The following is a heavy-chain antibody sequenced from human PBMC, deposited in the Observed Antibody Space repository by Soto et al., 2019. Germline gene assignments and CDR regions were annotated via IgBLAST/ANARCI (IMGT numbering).Heavy chain of an antibody. V-gene: IGHV1-46*01. CDR2: INPSGGST. D-gene: IGHD2-21*02. CDR1: GYTFTSYY. J-gene: IGHJ3*02. CDR3: ARDHCGGDCYPDHAAFDI. Sequence: ASVKVSCKASGYTFTSYYMHWVRQAPGQGLEWMGRINPSGGSTSYAQKLQGRVTMTRDTSTSTVYMELSSLRSEDTAVYYCARDHCGGDCYPDHAAFDIWGQGTMVTVSS.